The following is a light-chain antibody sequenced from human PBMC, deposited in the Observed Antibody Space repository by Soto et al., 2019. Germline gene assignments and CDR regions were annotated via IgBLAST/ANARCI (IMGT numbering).Light chain of an antibody. CDR2: RDN. V-gene: IGLV1-44*01. CDR3: ASWDDSLNGVV. J-gene: IGLJ3*02. Sequence: QSVLTQPPSASGTPGQRVTISCSGSTSNIGSHTVNWYQQLPGTAPKLLIYRDNQRPSGVPDRFSGSKSGASASLAISGLQPEDEADYYCASWDDSLNGVVFGGGTKLTVL. CDR1: TSNIGSHT.